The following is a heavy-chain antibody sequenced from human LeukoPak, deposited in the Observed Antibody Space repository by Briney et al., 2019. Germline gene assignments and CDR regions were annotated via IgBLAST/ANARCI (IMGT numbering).Heavy chain of an antibody. CDR2: ISYDGKNI. D-gene: IGHD5-12*01. V-gene: IGHV3-33*06. CDR1: GFSFSSYG. Sequence: PGGSLRLSCAASGFSFSSYGFHWVRQAPGKGLEWVSAISYDGKNIHYADSVKGRFTISRDNSRNMVYLQMNSPRVEDTAVYYCAKTYSRESGYDFFFHCWGQGTRVTVSS. CDR3: AKTYSRESGYDFFFHC. J-gene: IGHJ4*02.